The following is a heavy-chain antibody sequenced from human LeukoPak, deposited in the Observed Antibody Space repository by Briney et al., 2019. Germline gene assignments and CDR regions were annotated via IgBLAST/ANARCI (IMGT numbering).Heavy chain of an antibody. CDR2: IIPIFGTA. CDR3: AREGLNYYDSSGYYYVS. J-gene: IGHJ5*02. D-gene: IGHD3-22*01. CDR1: GGTFSSYA. V-gene: IGHV1-69*13. Sequence: VKVSCKASGGTFSSYAISWVRQAPGQGLEWMGGIIPIFGTANYAQKFQGRVTITADESTSTAYMELSSLRSEDTAAYYCAREGLNYYDSSGYYYVSWGQGTLVTVSS.